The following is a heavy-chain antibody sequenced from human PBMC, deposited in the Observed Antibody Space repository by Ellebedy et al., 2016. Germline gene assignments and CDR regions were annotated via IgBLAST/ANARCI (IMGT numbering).Heavy chain of an antibody. CDR1: GFTFSNYA. J-gene: IGHJ4*02. CDR2: ISGRGGST. Sequence: GGSLRLSCAASGFTFSNYAMSWIRQAPGKGLEWVSAISGRGGSTYYADSVKGRLTTSRDNSNNTLYLQMNGLRAEDTAVYYCAKDGGYYYDSGGYSLWGQGTLVTVSS. CDR3: AKDGGYYYDSGGYSL. D-gene: IGHD3-22*01. V-gene: IGHV3-23*01.